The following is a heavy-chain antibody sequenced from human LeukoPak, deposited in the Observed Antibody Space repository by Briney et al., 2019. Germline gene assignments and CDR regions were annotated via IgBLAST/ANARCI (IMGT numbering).Heavy chain of an antibody. CDR1: GFTFSSHS. CDR2: MSSDGRKK. CDR3: ARDKYPVAGTGMDV. D-gene: IGHD6-19*01. Sequence: GGSLRLSCAASGFTFSSHSMHWVRQAPGKGLEWVADMSSDGRKKYYADSVNGRFTISRDNSKNTLDLQMNSLRVEDTAVYYCARDKYPVAGTGMDVWGQGTTVTVSS. J-gene: IGHJ6*02. V-gene: IGHV3-30*04.